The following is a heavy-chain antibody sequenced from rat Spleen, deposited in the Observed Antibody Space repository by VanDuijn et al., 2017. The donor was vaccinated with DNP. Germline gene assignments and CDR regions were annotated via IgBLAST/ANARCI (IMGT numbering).Heavy chain of an antibody. Sequence: EVQLVESGGGLVQPGRSLKLSCAASGFTFSDYYMAWVRQAPTKGLEWVASISYDGGSTYYGDSVEGRFTISRDNAKSTLYLQMDSLRSEDTATYYCASLMYTTDSGYFDYWGQGVMVTVSS. D-gene: IGHD1-6*01. V-gene: IGHV5-20*01. CDR2: ISYDGGST. CDR3: ASLMYTTDSGYFDY. CDR1: GFTFSDYY. J-gene: IGHJ2*01.